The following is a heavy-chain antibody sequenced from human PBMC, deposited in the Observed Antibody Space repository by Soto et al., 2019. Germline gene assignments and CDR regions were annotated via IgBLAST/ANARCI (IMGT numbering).Heavy chain of an antibody. J-gene: IGHJ4*02. CDR2: IYHGGST. CDR1: GGSISSGDYF. V-gene: IGHV4-30-4*01. D-gene: IGHD6-19*01. Sequence: VQLQESGPGLVEPSQTLSLTCPVSGGSISSGDYFWSWIRQPPGEGLEWIGHIYHGGSTYNNPSLKTRVTISVDTSKNQFSLNLNSVTAADTAVYYCAGGLAGDKIDYWGQGTLVTVSS. CDR3: AGGLAGDKIDY.